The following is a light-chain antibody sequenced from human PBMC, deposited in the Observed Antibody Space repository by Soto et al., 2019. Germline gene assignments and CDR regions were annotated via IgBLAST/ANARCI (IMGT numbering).Light chain of an antibody. V-gene: IGKV1-5*03. Sequence: DIQLTPSPSTLSASVGDRVTINCLASQTISSWLAWYQQKPGKAPKLLIYKASTLKSGVPSRFSGSGSGTEFTLTISSLQPDDFATYYCQHYNIYSEPFGQGT. CDR3: QHYNIYSEP. CDR1: QTISSW. CDR2: KAS. J-gene: IGKJ1*01.